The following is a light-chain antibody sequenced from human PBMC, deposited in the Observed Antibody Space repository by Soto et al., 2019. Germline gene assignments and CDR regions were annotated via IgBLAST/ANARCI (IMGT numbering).Light chain of an antibody. J-gene: IGKJ1*01. Sequence: QAPSPRTGRVGGGVRMSFRAGRTIVSYLNWYQQKPGKPPKLLIYSASTLQSGVPSRFIGSGSGTDLSRTISSLQPEDFATYYCQQSYSCPRTLGRGTKVDIK. CDR1: RTIVSY. V-gene: IGKV1-39*01. CDR3: QQSYSCPRT. CDR2: SAS.